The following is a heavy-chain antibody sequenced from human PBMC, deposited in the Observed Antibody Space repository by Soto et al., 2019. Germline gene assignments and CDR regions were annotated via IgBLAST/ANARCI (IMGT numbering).Heavy chain of an antibody. CDR3: AGEVATLYYYYMDV. D-gene: IGHD5-12*01. V-gene: IGHV1-3*01. J-gene: IGHJ6*03. Sequence: ASVKVSCKASGYTFTSYAMHWVRQAPGQRLEWMGWINAGNGNTKYSQKFQGRVTITRDTSASTAYMELSSLRSEDTAVYYCAGEVATLYYYYMDVWGKGTTVTVSS. CDR1: GYTFTSYA. CDR2: INAGNGNT.